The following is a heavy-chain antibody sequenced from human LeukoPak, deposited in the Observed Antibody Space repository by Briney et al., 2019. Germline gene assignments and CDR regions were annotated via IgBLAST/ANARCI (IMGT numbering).Heavy chain of an antibody. Sequence: PSETLSLTCAVSGYSISSGYYWSWIRQPPGKGLEWIGYIYYSGSTNYNPPLKSRVTISVDTSRNQFSLKLSSVTAADTAVYYCARVGRIWSGYYTTFDYWGQGTLVTVSS. D-gene: IGHD3-3*01. CDR3: ARVGRIWSGYYTTFDY. CDR2: IYYSGST. J-gene: IGHJ4*02. CDR1: GYSISSGYY. V-gene: IGHV4-61*01.